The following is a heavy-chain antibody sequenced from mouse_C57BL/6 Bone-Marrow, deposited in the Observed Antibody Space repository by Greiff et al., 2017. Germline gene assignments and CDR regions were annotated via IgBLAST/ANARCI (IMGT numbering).Heavy chain of an antibody. CDR2: IHPKSGST. J-gene: IGHJ2*01. D-gene: IGHD4-1*01. Sequence: QVQLQQPGAELVKPGASVKLSCKASGYTFPSYWMHWVKQRPGHGLEWIGMIHPKSGSTNYNEKFKSKATLTVDKSSSTAYMQLSSLTSEDSAVYYCARGVGRDFDYWGQGTTLTVSS. CDR1: GYTFPSYW. CDR3: ARGVGRDFDY. V-gene: IGHV1-64*01.